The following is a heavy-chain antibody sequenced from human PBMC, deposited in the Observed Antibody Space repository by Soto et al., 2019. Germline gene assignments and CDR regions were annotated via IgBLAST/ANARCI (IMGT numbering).Heavy chain of an antibody. CDR2: MWYDGIRT. CDR1: GFSLTTYG. Sequence: QVQLVESGGGVVQPGGSLRLSCAVSGFSLTTYGVHWFRQIPGKGLEWVAVMWYDGIRTYYGDSVKGRSAISRDVSKNMLFLQLSSLRVDDTAVYYCVRDGGMGIDYWGQGNLVNVSS. V-gene: IGHV3-33*01. D-gene: IGHD3-16*01. J-gene: IGHJ4*02. CDR3: VRDGGMGIDY.